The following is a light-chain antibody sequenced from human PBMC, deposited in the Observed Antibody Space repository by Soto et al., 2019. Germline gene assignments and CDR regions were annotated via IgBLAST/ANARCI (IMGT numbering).Light chain of an antibody. CDR3: MQALQTSIT. CDR1: QSLLHSNGYNY. J-gene: IGKJ5*01. V-gene: IGKV2-28*01. Sequence: DIVMTQSPLSLPVTPGEPASISCRSSQSLLHSNGYNYLDWYLQKQGQSPQLXXYLGSNRASGVPDRFSGSGSGTDCTMKISRVEAEDVGVYYCMQALQTSITFGQGTRLEIK. CDR2: LGS.